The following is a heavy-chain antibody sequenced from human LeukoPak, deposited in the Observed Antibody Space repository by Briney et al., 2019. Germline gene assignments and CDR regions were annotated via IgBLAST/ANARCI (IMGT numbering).Heavy chain of an antibody. D-gene: IGHD3-10*01. CDR1: GFTFSDHY. CDR2: TRNKPDSYTT. Sequence: GGSLRLSCAASGFTFSDHYMDWVRQAPGKGLEWVGRTRNKPDSYTTDYAASVKGRFTISRDDSKNTLYLQMNSLKTEDTAVYYCTTPPEAGSGSYRIFSYWGQGALVTVSS. J-gene: IGHJ4*02. V-gene: IGHV3-72*01. CDR3: TTPPEAGSGSYRIFSY.